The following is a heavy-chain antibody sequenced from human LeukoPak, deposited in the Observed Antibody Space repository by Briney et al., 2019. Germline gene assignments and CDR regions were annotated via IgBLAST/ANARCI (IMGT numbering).Heavy chain of an antibody. CDR3: ALNPGSYYNPPDY. J-gene: IGHJ4*02. V-gene: IGHV1-3*01. Sequence: ASVKVSCKASGYTFTSYAMHWVRQAPGQRLEWMGWINAGNGNTKYSQKFQGRVIITRDTSASTAYMELSSLRSEDTAVYYCALNPGSYYNPPDYWGQGTLVTVSS. D-gene: IGHD3-10*01. CDR1: GYTFTSYA. CDR2: INAGNGNT.